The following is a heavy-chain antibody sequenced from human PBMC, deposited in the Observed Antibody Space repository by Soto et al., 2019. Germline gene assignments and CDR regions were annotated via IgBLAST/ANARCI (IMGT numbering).Heavy chain of an antibody. CDR3: ATSPIITMIVVVKGGFNY. CDR2: ISGSGGST. D-gene: IGHD3-22*01. Sequence: PGGSLRLSCAASGFTFSSYAMSWVRQAPGKGLEWVSAISGSGGSTYYADSVKGRFTISRDNSKNTLYLQMNSLRAEDTAVYYCATSPIITMIVVVKGGFNYWGQGTLVTVSS. CDR1: GFTFSSYA. J-gene: IGHJ4*02. V-gene: IGHV3-23*01.